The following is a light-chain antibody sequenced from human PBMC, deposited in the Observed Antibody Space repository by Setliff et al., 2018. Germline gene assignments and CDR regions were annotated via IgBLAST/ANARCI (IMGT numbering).Light chain of an antibody. CDR3: CSFTTTGTYV. J-gene: IGLJ1*01. V-gene: IGLV2-14*03. Sequence: QSALTQPASVSGSPGQSITISCTGTSSDVGLFNHVSWYQQHPDKAPKLIIFDVSKRPSGLSYRFSGSKSGNTASLTISGLQAEDEADYYCCSFTTTGTYVFGVGTKVPS. CDR2: DVS. CDR1: SSDVGLFNH.